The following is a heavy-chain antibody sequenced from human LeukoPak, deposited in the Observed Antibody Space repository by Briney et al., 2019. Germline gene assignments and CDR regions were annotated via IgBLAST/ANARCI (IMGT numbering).Heavy chain of an antibody. J-gene: IGHJ4*02. CDR1: GFSFRTYG. Sequence: RSLTLSCAASGFSFRTYGIHWVRQAPGKGLEWVAVISYDGNNKYYADSVKGRFTISRDNSKNTLSLQMNSLRPEDTAVYYCAKDLQSNDGYVALDYWGQGTLVTVSS. CDR2: ISYDGNNK. V-gene: IGHV3-30*18. CDR3: AKDLQSNDGYVALDY. D-gene: IGHD5-12*01.